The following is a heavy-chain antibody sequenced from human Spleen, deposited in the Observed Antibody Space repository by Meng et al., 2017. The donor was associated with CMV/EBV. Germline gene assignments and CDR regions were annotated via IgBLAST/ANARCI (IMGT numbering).Heavy chain of an antibody. V-gene: IGHV2-5*05. CDR3: AHSETLTFDY. J-gene: IGHJ4*02. Sequence: CPFSGFSLSTSGVDVGWLRQPPGKALECLALIYWDDDKRYGPSLKSRLTITKDTSKNQVVLTMTSMDPVDTATYYCAHSETLTFDYWGQGALVTVSS. CDR2: IYWDDDK. CDR1: GFSLSTSGVD. D-gene: IGHD4/OR15-4a*01.